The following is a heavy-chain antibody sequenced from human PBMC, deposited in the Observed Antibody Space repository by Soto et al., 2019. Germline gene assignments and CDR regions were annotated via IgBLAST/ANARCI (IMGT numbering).Heavy chain of an antibody. CDR1: GFTFSSYS. J-gene: IGHJ4*02. CDR2: ISSSSSTI. Sequence: EVQLVESGGGLVQSGGSLRLSCAASGFTFSSYSMNWVRQAPGKGLEWVSYISSSSSTIYYADSVKGRFTISRDNAKNSLYLQMNSLRAEDTAVYYCARDGYDSSGYQTDFDYWGQGTLVTVSS. CDR3: ARDGYDSSGYQTDFDY. V-gene: IGHV3-48*01. D-gene: IGHD3-22*01.